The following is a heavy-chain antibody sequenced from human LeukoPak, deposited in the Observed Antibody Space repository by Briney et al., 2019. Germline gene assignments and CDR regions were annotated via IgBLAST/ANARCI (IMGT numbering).Heavy chain of an antibody. CDR3: AMLRLGELSLLANAYDI. J-gene: IGHJ3*02. V-gene: IGHV4-38-2*01. CDR2: VHQTGSP. CDR1: GSSVNSDQY. Sequence: SENLSFNCDVSGSSVNSDQYWGWMRHSPGAGLEWIGSVHQTGSPYYNPSLRSRVSLSIDSTKNSFSLRLTSVTAADTAVYYCAMLRLGELSLLANAYDIWGQGTMVIVSS. D-gene: IGHD3-16*02.